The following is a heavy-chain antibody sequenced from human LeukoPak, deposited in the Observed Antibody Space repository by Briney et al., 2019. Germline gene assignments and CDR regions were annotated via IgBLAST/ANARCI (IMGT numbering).Heavy chain of an antibody. J-gene: IGHJ4*02. CDR2: IYSGGST. V-gene: IGHV3-53*01. Sequence: PGGSLRLSCAASGFTVSSNYMSWVRQAPGKGLEWVSVIYSGGSTYYADSVKGRFTISRDNSKNTLYLQMNSLRAEDTAVYYCAGDSGYGGNLAFDYWGQGTLVTVSS. CDR1: GFTVSSNY. D-gene: IGHD4-23*01. CDR3: AGDSGYGGNLAFDY.